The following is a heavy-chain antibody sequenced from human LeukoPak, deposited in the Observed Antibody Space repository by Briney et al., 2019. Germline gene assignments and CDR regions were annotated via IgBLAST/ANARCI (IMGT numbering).Heavy chain of an antibody. CDR1: GFTFSSYS. Sequence: GGSLRLSCAASGFTFSSYSINWVRQAPGKGLEWVSSISSSSYIYYADSVKGRFTISRDNSKNTLYLQMNSLRAEDTAVYYCAKHDYGDYFAFDIWGQGTMVTVSS. V-gene: IGHV3-21*04. J-gene: IGHJ3*02. CDR2: ISSSSYI. CDR3: AKHDYGDYFAFDI. D-gene: IGHD4-17*01.